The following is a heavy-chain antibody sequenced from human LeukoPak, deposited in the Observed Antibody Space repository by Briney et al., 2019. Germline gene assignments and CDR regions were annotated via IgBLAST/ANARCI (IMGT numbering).Heavy chain of an antibody. Sequence: ASVNVSCKAVGYTFSSFYIHWVRQAPGQGLEWMGLINPSGGSTTFAERFQGRVTMTTDRSTDTVYMELSSLKSEDTAFYYCARILRRHGTTLDYWGQGTLVTVSS. D-gene: IGHD2/OR15-2a*01. CDR1: GYTFSSFY. CDR3: ARILRRHGTTLDY. V-gene: IGHV1-46*01. J-gene: IGHJ4*02. CDR2: INPSGGST.